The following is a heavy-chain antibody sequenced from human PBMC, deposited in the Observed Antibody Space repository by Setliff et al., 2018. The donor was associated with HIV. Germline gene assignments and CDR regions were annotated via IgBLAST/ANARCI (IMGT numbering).Heavy chain of an antibody. CDR3: VREGAGSGSYYLDF. CDR2: IYPSGRT. D-gene: IGHD3-10*01. Sequence: SETLSLTCAVSGDSMSGGDYSWNWIRQSPGKGLEWIGYIYPSGRTYYNPSLKNRVTMSIDRSKKQFSLNLSSATAADTALYFCVREGAGSGSYYLDFWGQGILVTVSS. CDR1: GDSMSGGDYS. J-gene: IGHJ4*02. V-gene: IGHV4-30-2*06.